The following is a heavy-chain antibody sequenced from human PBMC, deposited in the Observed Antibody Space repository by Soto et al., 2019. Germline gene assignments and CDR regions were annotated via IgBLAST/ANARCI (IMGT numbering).Heavy chain of an antibody. CDR2: TNHRGNT. Sequence: QVQLQESGPGLVKPSETLSLTCTVSGDSMSSNYWTLIRQPPGKGLEWIGYTNHRGNTNYNPSLKSRVTISVDTSKNQFSLKVNSVTAADTAIYYCGIYYGSVLNWSQGTLVTVSS. D-gene: IGHD3-10*01. V-gene: IGHV4-59*01. CDR1: GDSMSSNY. CDR3: GIYYGSVLN. J-gene: IGHJ4*02.